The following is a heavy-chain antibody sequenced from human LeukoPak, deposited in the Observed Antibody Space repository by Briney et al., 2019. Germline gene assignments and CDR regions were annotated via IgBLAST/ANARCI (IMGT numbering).Heavy chain of an antibody. CDR1: GYSFTELS. J-gene: IGHJ4*02. Sequence: GASVTVSCKVSGYSFTELSRHWVRQAPGKGLEWLGGFDLVHGDTIYAQKFQGRVTMTEDTSTDTSYMELSSLGSGDTAVYFCTAGRAYSLLDFWGQGPLVRVSS. CDR3: TAGRAYSLLDF. V-gene: IGHV1-24*01. D-gene: IGHD5-18*01. CDR2: FDLVHGDT.